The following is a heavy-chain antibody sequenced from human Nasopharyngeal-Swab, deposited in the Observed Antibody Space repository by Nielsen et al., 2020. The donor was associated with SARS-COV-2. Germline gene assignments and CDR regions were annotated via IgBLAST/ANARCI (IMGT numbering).Heavy chain of an antibody. J-gene: IGHJ4*02. CDR1: GFPFSSYG. Sequence: GGSLRLSCAASGFPFSSYGMHWVRQAPGKGLEWVASISSDGSNKFYADSVKGRFTISRDDSKNTLYLQMNSLRVEDTAVYYCARVVSDYGDYAYFDYWGQGTLVTVSS. CDR2: ISSDGSNK. CDR3: ARVVSDYGDYAYFDY. D-gene: IGHD4-17*01. V-gene: IGHV3-30*03.